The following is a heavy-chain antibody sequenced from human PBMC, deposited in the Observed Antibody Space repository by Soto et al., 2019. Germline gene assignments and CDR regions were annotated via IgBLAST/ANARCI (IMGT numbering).Heavy chain of an antibody. CDR2: IYSGGST. V-gene: IGHV3-53*01. CDR3: ARDLAAAGIDY. J-gene: IGHJ4*02. CDR1: GFTVSSNY. Sequence: EVQLVESGGGLIQPGGSLRLSCAASGFTVSSNYMSWVRQAPGKGLEWVSVIYSGGSTDYADSVKGRFTISRDNSKNTLYLQMNSLRAEDTAVFYCARDLAAAGIDYWGQGTLVTVSS. D-gene: IGHD6-13*01.